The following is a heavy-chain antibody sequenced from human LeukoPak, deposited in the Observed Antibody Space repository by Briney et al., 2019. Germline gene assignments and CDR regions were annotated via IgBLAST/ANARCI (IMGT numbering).Heavy chain of an antibody. CDR2: IYYSGST. CDR3: ARGKGGIAVAGRDWFDP. CDR1: GGSISSSSYY. V-gene: IGHV4-39*01. J-gene: IGHJ5*02. Sequence: SETLSLTCTVSGGSISSSSYYWGWIRQPPGKGLEWIGSIYYSGSTYYNPSLKSRVTISVDTSKNQFSLKLSSVTAADTAVYYCARGKGGIAVAGRDWFDPRGQGTLVTVSS. D-gene: IGHD6-19*01.